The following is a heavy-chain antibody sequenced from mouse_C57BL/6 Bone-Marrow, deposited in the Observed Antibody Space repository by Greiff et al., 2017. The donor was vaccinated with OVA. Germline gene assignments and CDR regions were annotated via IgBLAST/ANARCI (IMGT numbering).Heavy chain of an antibody. CDR1: GYTFTSYW. Sequence: VQLQQPGAELVKPGASVKMSCKASGYTFTSYWITWVKQRPGQGLEWIGDIYPGSGSTNYNEKFKSTATLTVDTSYSTAYMQLISLTSEDAAVYYCARWGLRYYFDYWGQGTTLTVSS. CDR2: IYPGSGST. J-gene: IGHJ2*01. CDR3: ARWGLRYYFDY. D-gene: IGHD2-4*01. V-gene: IGHV1-55*01.